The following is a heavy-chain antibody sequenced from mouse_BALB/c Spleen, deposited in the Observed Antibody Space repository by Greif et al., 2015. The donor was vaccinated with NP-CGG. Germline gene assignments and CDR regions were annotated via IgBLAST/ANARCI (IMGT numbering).Heavy chain of an antibody. CDR1: GFAFSSYD. CDR3: ARHEGFGTTVPAWFAY. Sequence: EVHLVESGGGLVKPGGSLKLSCAASGFAFSSYDMSWVRQTPEKRLEWVAYISSGGGSTYYPDTVKGRFTISRDNAKNTLYLQMSSLKSEDTAMYYCARHEGFGTTVPAWFAYWGQGTLVTVSA. CDR2: ISSGGGST. V-gene: IGHV5-12-1*01. J-gene: IGHJ3*01. D-gene: IGHD1-1*01.